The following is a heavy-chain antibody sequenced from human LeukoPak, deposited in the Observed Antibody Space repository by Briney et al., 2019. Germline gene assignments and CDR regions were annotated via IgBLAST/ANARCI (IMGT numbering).Heavy chain of an antibody. J-gene: IGHJ4*02. CDR2: ISYDGSNK. V-gene: IGHV3-30*04. D-gene: IGHD2-2*01. Sequence: GGSLRLSCAASGFTFSSYAMHWVRQAPGKGLEWVAVISYDGSNKYYADSVKGRFTISRDNSKNTLYLLMNSLRAEDTAVYYCAREMGYQLFHFDYWGQGTLVTVSS. CDR1: GFTFSSYA. CDR3: AREMGYQLFHFDY.